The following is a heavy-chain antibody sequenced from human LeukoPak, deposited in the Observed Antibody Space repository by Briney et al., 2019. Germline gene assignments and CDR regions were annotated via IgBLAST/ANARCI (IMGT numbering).Heavy chain of an antibody. CDR1: GYTFTSYD. Sequence: ASVKVSCKASGYTFTSYDINWVRQATGQGLEWMGWMNPNSGNTGYAQKFQGRVTMTRNTSVSTAYMELSSLRSEDTAVYYCARTLRLRRGYYMDVWGKGTTVTVSS. D-gene: IGHD4-17*01. V-gene: IGHV1-8*01. J-gene: IGHJ6*03. CDR2: MNPNSGNT. CDR3: ARTLRLRRGYYMDV.